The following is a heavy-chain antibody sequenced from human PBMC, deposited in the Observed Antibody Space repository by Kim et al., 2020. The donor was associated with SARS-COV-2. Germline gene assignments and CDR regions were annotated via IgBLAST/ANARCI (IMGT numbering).Heavy chain of an antibody. CDR2: INHSGST. CDR1: GGSFSGYY. V-gene: IGHV4-34*01. Sequence: SETLSLTCAVYGGSFSGYYWSWIRQPPGKGLEWIGEINHSGSTNYNPSLKSRVTISVDTSKNQFSLKLSSVTAADTAVYYCARGPYGGGGGFWGQGTLVTVSS. J-gene: IGHJ4*02. D-gene: IGHD3-10*01. CDR3: ARGPYGGGGGF.